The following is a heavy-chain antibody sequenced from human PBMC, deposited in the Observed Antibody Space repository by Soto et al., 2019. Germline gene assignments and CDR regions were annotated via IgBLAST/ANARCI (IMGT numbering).Heavy chain of an antibody. D-gene: IGHD2-15*01. CDR1: GFSLSTSGVG. V-gene: IGHV2-5*02. CDR3: AYLPCSGGSCSWFSYSGMDV. J-gene: IGHJ6*02. CDR2: IYWDDDK. Sequence: QITLKESGLTLVKPTQTLTLTCTFSGFSLSTSGVGVAWIRQPPGKALEWLALIYWDDDKRYRPSLETRLTITNDTSNNQVVLTMTNMDSVDTATYYCAYLPCSGGSCSWFSYSGMDVWGQGTTVTVSS.